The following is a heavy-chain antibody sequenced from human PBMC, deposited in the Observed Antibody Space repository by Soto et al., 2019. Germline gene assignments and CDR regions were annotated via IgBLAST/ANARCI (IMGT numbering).Heavy chain of an antibody. D-gene: IGHD3-3*01. J-gene: IGHJ6*02. CDR3: ARGGYDFWSGYYGVDV. V-gene: IGHV4-30-4*01. CDR2: IYYSGST. Sequence: PSETLFLTCTVSGGSISSGDYYWSWIRQPPGKGLEWIGYIYYSGSTYYNPSLKSRVTISVDTSKNQFSLKLSSVTAADTAVYYCARGGYDFWSGYYGVDVWGQGTTVTVSS. CDR1: GGSISSGDYY.